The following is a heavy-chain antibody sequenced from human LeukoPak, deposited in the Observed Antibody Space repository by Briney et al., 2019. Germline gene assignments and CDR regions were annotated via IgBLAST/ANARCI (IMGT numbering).Heavy chain of an antibody. V-gene: IGHV3-53*01. CDR2: IYNGGTT. D-gene: IGHD5-18*01. Sequence: GGSLRLSYAASGFTVSTNYMSWLRHAPGKGREWVSVIYNGGTTNYANSVKGRFTISRDNSKNTVYLQMNSLRAEDTAVYYCARGGYAHYYGMDVWGQGTRVTVS. CDR3: ARGGYAHYYGMDV. J-gene: IGHJ6*02. CDR1: GFTVSTNY.